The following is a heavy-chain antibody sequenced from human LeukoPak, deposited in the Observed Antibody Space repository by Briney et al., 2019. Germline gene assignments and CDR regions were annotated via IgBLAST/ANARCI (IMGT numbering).Heavy chain of an antibody. D-gene: IGHD3-10*01. CDR3: ARDPDHGAIDF. CDR1: GFTFSSYW. Sequence: PGGSLRLSCAASGFTFSSYWMHWVRQAPGKGLEWVANMNQGGSAKFYVDSVKGRFTVSRDNTENSVYLQMSSLRADDTAIYYCARDPDHGAIDFWGQGTLVTVSS. V-gene: IGHV3-7*01. CDR2: MNQGGSAK. J-gene: IGHJ4*02.